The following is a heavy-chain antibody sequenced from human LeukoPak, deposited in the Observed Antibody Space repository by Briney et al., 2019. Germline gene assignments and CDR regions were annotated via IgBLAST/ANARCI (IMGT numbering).Heavy chain of an antibody. J-gene: IGHJ4*02. CDR2: ISSSSPYI. D-gene: IGHD1-14*01. Sequence: GGSLRLSCAASGFTFSDYSMNWVRQAPGKGLEWVASISSSSPYIYYTDSVKGRFTISRDNSKNTLYLQMNSLRAEDTAVYYCAKPVASFLEAFVYWGQGTLVTVSS. CDR3: AKPVASFLEAFVY. V-gene: IGHV3-21*01. CDR1: GFTFSDYS.